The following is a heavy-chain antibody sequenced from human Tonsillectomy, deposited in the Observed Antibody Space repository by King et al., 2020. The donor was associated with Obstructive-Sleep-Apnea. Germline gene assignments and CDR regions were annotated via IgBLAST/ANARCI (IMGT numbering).Heavy chain of an antibody. J-gene: IGHJ2*01. CDR2: INAGNGNT. Sequence: QLVQSGDEVKKPGASVKGSCKASGYTFTSYAMHWVRQAPGQRLEWMVCINAGNGNTKYSQKFQVRVTITRDTSASTAYMELSSLRSEDTAVYYCARDGTDWYFDLWGRGTLVTVSS. D-gene: IGHD6-13*01. CDR3: ARDGTDWYFDL. CDR1: GYTFTSYA. V-gene: IGHV1-3*01.